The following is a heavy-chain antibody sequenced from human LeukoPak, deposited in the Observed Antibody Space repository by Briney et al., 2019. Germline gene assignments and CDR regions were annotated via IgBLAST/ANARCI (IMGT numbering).Heavy chain of an antibody. V-gene: IGHV3-7*04. CDR1: GFTFSRYW. J-gene: IGHJ3*02. Sequence: PGGSLRLSCAGSGFTFSRYWMSWVRQAPGKWLEWVANIKQDGSEKYYVDCVKGRFTISRDNAKNSLYLQMNSLRAEDTAVYYCARGYCSGGSCYYLGPNAFDIWGQGTMVTVSS. D-gene: IGHD2-15*01. CDR3: ARGYCSGGSCYYLGPNAFDI. CDR2: IKQDGSEK.